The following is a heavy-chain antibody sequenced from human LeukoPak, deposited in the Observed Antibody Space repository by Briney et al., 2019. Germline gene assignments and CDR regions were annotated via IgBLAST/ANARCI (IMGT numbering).Heavy chain of an antibody. V-gene: IGHV3-74*01. CDR2: INSDGSST. CDR3: ARKPLSGGYGGTIDY. Sequence: GGSLRLSCAASGFTFSSYWMHWVRQAPGKGLVWVSRINSDGSSTSYADSVKGRFTISRDNAKNTLYLRMNSLRAEDTAIYYCARKPLSGGYGGTIDYWGQGTLVTVSS. D-gene: IGHD5-12*01. CDR1: GFTFSSYW. J-gene: IGHJ4*02.